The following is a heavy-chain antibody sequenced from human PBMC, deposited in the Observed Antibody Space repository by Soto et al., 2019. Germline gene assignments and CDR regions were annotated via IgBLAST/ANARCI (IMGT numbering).Heavy chain of an antibody. Sequence: GGSLRLSCAASGFTFSSYWMSWVRQAPGKGLEWVANIGSSSSTIYYADSVKGRFTISRDNAKNSLYLQMNSLRAEDTAVYYCARDPYGDYVDWYFDLWGRGTLVTVSS. D-gene: IGHD4-17*01. CDR1: GFTFSSYW. CDR3: ARDPYGDYVDWYFDL. J-gene: IGHJ2*01. V-gene: IGHV3-48*01. CDR2: IGSSSSTI.